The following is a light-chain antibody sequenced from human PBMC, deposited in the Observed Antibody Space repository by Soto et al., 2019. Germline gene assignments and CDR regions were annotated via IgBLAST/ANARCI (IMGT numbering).Light chain of an antibody. CDR3: QQVSNFPIT. CDR1: QSVSDW. J-gene: IGKJ5*01. V-gene: IGKV1-12*01. Sequence: DIQMTQSPSSVSASVGDRVTITCRASQSVSDWLAWYQQKPGKAPKLLIYFASRLQSGVTSRFSGSGSGTYFTLTINSLQPEDFATYYCQQVSNFPITFGQGTRLEIK. CDR2: FAS.